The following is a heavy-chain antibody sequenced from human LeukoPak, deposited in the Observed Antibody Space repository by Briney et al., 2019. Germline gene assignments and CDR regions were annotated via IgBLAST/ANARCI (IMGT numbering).Heavy chain of an antibody. CDR1: GFTFSSYW. CDR3: ARDGGAYYYYMDV. Sequence: GGSLRLSCAASGFTFSSYWKSWVRQAPGKGLEWVANIKQGGGEKYYVESVKGRFTISRDNAKNSLHLQMNSLRAEDTAVYYCARDGGAYYYYMDVWGKGTTVTVSS. J-gene: IGHJ6*03. D-gene: IGHD2-21*01. CDR2: IKQGGGEK. V-gene: IGHV3-7*01.